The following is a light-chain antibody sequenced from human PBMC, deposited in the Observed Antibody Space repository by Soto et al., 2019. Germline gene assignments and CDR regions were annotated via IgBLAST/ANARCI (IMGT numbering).Light chain of an antibody. Sequence: EIVLTQSPGTLSLSPGERATLSCRASQSVSSNYLAWYQQKPGQAPRLLIYGASSRATGIPDRLSGSGSGTDFTLTISRLEPDDFAVYYCQQFGTSPPSTFGQGTRLEIQ. J-gene: IGKJ5*01. CDR3: QQFGTSPPST. V-gene: IGKV3-20*01. CDR1: QSVSSNY. CDR2: GAS.